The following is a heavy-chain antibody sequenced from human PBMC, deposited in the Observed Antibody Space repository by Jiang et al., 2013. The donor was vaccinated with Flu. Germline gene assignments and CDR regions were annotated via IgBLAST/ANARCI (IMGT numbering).Heavy chain of an antibody. D-gene: IGHD4-11*01. J-gene: IGHJ6*02. CDR2: ISAYNGNT. V-gene: IGHV1-18*01. Sequence: SVKVSCKASGYTFTSYGISWVRQAPGQGLEWMGWISAYNGNTNYAQKLQGRVTMTTDTSTSTAYMELRSLRSDDTAVYYCARNVHYADDYSNYVEGGGMDVWGQGTTVTVSS. CDR1: GYTFTSYG. CDR3: ARNVHYADDYSNYVEGGGMDV.